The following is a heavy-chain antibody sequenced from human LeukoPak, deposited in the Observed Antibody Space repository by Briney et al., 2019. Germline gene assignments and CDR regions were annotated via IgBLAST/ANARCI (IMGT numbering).Heavy chain of an antibody. V-gene: IGHV1-69*05. Sequence: SVKVSCKASGGTFRSYAISWLRQAPGQGLEWMGRIIPIFGTANYAQKFQGRVTIPTDESTSTAYMELSSLRSEDTAVYYCARSHIGYCSSSSCPAAWFDPWGQGTLVTVSS. D-gene: IGHD2-2*01. CDR3: ARSHIGYCSSSSCPAAWFDP. CDR1: GGTFRSYA. CDR2: IIPIFGTA. J-gene: IGHJ5*02.